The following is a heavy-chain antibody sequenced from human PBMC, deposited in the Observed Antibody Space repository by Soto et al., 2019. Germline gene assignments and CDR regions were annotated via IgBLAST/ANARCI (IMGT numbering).Heavy chain of an antibody. V-gene: IGHV3-21*01. Sequence: PGGSMRLSYAASGFTCSDHSMNCVRQAPGKGLEWVSSISSSSSYIYYADSVKGRFTISRDNAKNSLYLQMNSLRAEDTAVYYWAGGGNNGNDLFVLEIWGNGTRVPV. CDR3: AGGGNNGNDLFVLEI. CDR2: ISSSSSYI. J-gene: IGHJ3*02. D-gene: IGHD1-20*01. CDR1: GFTCSDHS.